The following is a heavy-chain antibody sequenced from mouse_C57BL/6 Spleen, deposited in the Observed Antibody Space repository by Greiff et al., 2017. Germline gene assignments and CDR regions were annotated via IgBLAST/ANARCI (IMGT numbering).Heavy chain of an antibody. J-gene: IGHJ3*01. CDR2: IYPGDGDT. D-gene: IGHD2-5*01. Sequence: VQLQQSGAELVKPGASVKISCKASGYAFSSYWMNWVKQRPGKGLEWIGQIYPGDGDTNYNGKFKGKATLTADKSSSTAYMQLSSLTSEDSAVYCCARDYSNYDWFAYWGQGTLVTVSA. CDR1: GYAFSSYW. V-gene: IGHV1-80*01. CDR3: ARDYSNYDWFAY.